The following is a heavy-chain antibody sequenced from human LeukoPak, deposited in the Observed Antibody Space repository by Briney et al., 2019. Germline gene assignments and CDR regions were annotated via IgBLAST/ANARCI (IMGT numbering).Heavy chain of an antibody. Sequence: GGSLRLSCTASGFTFSSYAMTWVRQAPGKGLEWVSSISGSGAKTYYADSVKDRITISRDNSKNTLYLQMDSLRAGDTALYYCAKDRQDVVVTAIRFDPWGQGTLVTVSS. CDR1: GFTFSSYA. D-gene: IGHD2-21*02. CDR2: ISGSGAKT. V-gene: IGHV3-23*01. CDR3: AKDRQDVVVTAIRFDP. J-gene: IGHJ5*02.